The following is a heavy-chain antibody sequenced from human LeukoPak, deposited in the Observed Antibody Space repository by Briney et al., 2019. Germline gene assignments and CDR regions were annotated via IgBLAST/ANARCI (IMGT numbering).Heavy chain of an antibody. CDR1: GYTFTSHG. V-gene: IGHV1-18*01. Sequence: ASVKVSCKASGYTFTSHGISWVRQAPGQGLEWMGWISAYNGNTNYAQKLQGRVTMTTDTSTSTAYMELRSLRSDNTAVYYCARHLYYDFWSGYRNNWFDPWGQGTLVTVSS. CDR3: ARHLYYDFWSGYRNNWFDP. D-gene: IGHD3-3*01. J-gene: IGHJ5*02. CDR2: ISAYNGNT.